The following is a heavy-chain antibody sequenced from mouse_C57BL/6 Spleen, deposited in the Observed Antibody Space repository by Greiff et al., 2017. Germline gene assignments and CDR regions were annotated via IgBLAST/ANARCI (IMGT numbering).Heavy chain of an antibody. J-gene: IGHJ1*03. V-gene: IGHV1-69*01. CDR1: GYTFTSYW. Sequence: VQLQQPGAELVMPGASVKLSCKASGYTFTSYWMHWVKQRPGQGLEWIGEIDPSDSYTNYNQKFKGKSTLTVDKSSSTACMQLSSLTSEDSAVYYCARGTNWGYFDVWGTGTTVTVSS. CDR2: IDPSDSYT. D-gene: IGHD4-1*01. CDR3: ARGTNWGYFDV.